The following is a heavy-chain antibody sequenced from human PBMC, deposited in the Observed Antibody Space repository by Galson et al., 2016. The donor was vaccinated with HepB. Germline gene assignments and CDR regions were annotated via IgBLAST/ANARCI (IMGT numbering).Heavy chain of an antibody. D-gene: IGHD3-3*01. V-gene: IGHV1-2*02. CDR1: GSAFIANY. CDR2: INPNSGGT. CDR3: ARSSTKAPSTNNDFWSGYLNY. J-gene: IGHJ4*02. Sequence: SVKVSCKASGSAFIANYIHWVRQVPGQGLEWMGWINPNSGGTAYAQRFQGRVTMTRDTSTNTAYMEVNRLTSDDTAVFFCARSSTKAPSTNNDFWSGYLNYWGQGTLITVSS.